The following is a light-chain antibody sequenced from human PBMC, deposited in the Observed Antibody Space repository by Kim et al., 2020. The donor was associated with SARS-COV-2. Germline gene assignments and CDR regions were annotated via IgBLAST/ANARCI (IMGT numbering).Light chain of an antibody. Sequence: DIQLTQSPSSLSAYVGDKVTITCQASQNIYKYLNWYQHKPGKAPNLLIYDASKLQTGVPPRFSGSVSGTHFTLTINGLQPEDIATYYCQQNDDLPVTFGGGTKVDIK. CDR2: DAS. CDR1: QNIYKY. V-gene: IGKV1-33*01. CDR3: QQNDDLPVT. J-gene: IGKJ4*01.